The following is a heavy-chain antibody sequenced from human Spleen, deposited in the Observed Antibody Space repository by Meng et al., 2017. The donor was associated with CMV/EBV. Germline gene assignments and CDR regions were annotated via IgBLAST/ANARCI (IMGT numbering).Heavy chain of an antibody. V-gene: IGHV1-69*05. CDR2: IIPIFGTA. J-gene: IGHJ6*02. Sequence: WVQQAHGQGLEWMGGIIPIFGTANYAQKFQGRVTITTDESTSTAYMELSSLRSEDTAVYYCARGYYGGNSEEEGKRRDYYYYGMDVWGQGTTVTVSS. D-gene: IGHD4-23*01. CDR3: ARGYYGGNSEEEGKRRDYYYYGMDV.